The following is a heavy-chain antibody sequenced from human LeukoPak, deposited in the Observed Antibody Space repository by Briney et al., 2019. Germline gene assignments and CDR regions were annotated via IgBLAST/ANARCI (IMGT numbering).Heavy chain of an antibody. D-gene: IGHD6-25*01. CDR2: ISSSGSYI. Sequence: PGGSLRLSCAASGFTFSSYSMNWVRQAPGKGLEWVSSISSSGSYIYYADSVKGRFTISRDNAKNSLYLQMNSLRAEDTAVYYCARARAAMAVPWNYWGQGTLVTVSS. V-gene: IGHV3-21*01. CDR1: GFTFSSYS. J-gene: IGHJ4*02. CDR3: ARARAAMAVPWNY.